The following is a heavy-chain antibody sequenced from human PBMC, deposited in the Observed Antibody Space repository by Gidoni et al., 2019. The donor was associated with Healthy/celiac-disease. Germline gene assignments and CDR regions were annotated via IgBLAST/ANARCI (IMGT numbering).Heavy chain of an antibody. V-gene: IGHV1-69*02. CDR3: ARADEYYYGSGSDRFDY. CDR1: GGTFSSYT. D-gene: IGHD3-10*01. Sequence: QLQLVPSAAEVKKPGSSVKVSCKASGGTFSSYTISWVRQAPGQGLEWKGRISPILGIANYAQKFQGRVTLTEDKSTSTAYMELSSLRSEDTAVYYCARADEYYYGSGSDRFDYWGQGTLVTVSS. CDR2: ISPILGIA. J-gene: IGHJ4*02.